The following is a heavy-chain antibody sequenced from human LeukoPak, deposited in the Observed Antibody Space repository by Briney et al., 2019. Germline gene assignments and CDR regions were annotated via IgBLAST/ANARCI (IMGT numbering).Heavy chain of an antibody. J-gene: IGHJ6*02. Sequence: PSETLSLTCTVSGGSISSYYWSWIRQPPGKGLEWIGYIYYSGSTNYNPSLKSRVTISVDTSKNQFSLKLSSVTAADTAVYYCARILVPYYDFWSGPDYYYYGMDVWGQGTTVTVSS. CDR3: ARILVPYYDFWSGPDYYYYGMDV. CDR2: IYYSGST. D-gene: IGHD3-3*01. CDR1: GGSISSYY. V-gene: IGHV4-59*08.